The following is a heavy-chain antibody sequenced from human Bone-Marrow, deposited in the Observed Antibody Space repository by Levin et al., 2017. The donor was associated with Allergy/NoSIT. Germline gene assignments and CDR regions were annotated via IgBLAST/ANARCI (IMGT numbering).Heavy chain of an antibody. V-gene: IGHV3-23*01. Sequence: PGGSLRLSCAASGFNFSSYVMNWVRQAPGKGLEFVSAISGNGDDTFSIDSVKGRFTTSRDNAKNTLYLQMNSLRAGDTAVYYCAKVGYEYTTSGQRLNDYWGQGTLVTVSS. CDR1: GFNFSSYV. CDR3: AKVGYEYTTSGQRLNDY. D-gene: IGHD4-17*01. J-gene: IGHJ4*02. CDR2: ISGNGDDT.